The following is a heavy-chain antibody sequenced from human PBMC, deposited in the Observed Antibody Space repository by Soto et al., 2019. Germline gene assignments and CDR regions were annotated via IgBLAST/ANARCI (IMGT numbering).Heavy chain of an antibody. CDR3: AVVDTAMAVHYYGMDV. CDR1: GFTFSSYA. J-gene: IGHJ6*02. Sequence: QVQLVESGGGVVQPGRSLRLSCAASGFTFSSYAMHWVRQAPGKGLEWVAVISYDGSNKYYADSVKGRFTISRDNSKNALYLQMNSLRAEDTAVYYCAVVDTAMAVHYYGMDVWGQGTTVTVSS. D-gene: IGHD5-18*01. CDR2: ISYDGSNK. V-gene: IGHV3-30-3*01.